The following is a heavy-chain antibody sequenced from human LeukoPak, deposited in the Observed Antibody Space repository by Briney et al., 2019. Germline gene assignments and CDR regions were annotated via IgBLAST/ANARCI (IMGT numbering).Heavy chain of an antibody. Sequence: GASVKVSCKASGYTFTTYGLSWVRQAHGQGLEWMGWITTDNGDTDYAQKLQGRVTMTADTSTSTAYMELRSLRSDDTAVYYCAIVLPYFGYWGQGTLLTVSS. D-gene: IGHD3-10*01. CDR1: GYTFTTYG. V-gene: IGHV1-18*01. CDR2: ITTDNGDT. J-gene: IGHJ4*02. CDR3: AIVLPYFGY.